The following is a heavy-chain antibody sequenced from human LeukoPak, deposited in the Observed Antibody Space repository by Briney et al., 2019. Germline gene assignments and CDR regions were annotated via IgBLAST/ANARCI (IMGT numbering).Heavy chain of an antibody. CDR3: AIYYDSSGSIDH. CDR2: ISDSGSTM. CDR1: GFIFSDYY. V-gene: IGHV3-11*01. D-gene: IGHD3-22*01. J-gene: IGHJ4*02. Sequence: MAGGSLRLSCAASGFIFSDYYMTWIRQTPGKGLEWLSYISDSGSTMNYADSVKGRLTISRDNAKKSLLLHMNSLRAEDTAVYYCAIYYDSSGSIDHWGQGTLVTVSS.